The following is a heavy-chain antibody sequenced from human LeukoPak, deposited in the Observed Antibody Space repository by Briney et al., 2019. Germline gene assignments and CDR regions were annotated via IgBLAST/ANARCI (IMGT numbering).Heavy chain of an antibody. CDR2: ISYDGSRT. CDR3: ARDAQDYFDSTTSFDY. V-gene: IGHV3-30*04. D-gene: IGHD2/OR15-2a*01. J-gene: IGHJ4*02. Sequence: GGSLRLSCAASGFTFRAYAMHWVRQAPGQRLEWVAVISYDGSRTYTADSVKGRITISRDNSEDTVYLHMNILRPEDTAVYYCARDAQDYFDSTTSFDYWGQGTLLIVSS. CDR1: GFTFRAYA.